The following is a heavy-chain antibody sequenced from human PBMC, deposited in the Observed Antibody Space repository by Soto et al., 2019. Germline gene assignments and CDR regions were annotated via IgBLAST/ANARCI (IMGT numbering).Heavy chain of an antibody. V-gene: IGHV4-39*01. CDR3: ARHLGYCSGGSCYSDYYYGMDV. CDR1: GDSISNSRFY. J-gene: IGHJ6*02. CDR2: IYHTGST. Sequence: PSETLSLTCSVSGDSISNSRFYWAWIRQPPGEGLEWIGCIYHTGSTYYNPSLKSRVTISVDTSKNQFSLKLSSVTAADTAVYYCARHLGYCSGGSCYSDYYYGMDVWGQGTTVTVSS. D-gene: IGHD2-15*01.